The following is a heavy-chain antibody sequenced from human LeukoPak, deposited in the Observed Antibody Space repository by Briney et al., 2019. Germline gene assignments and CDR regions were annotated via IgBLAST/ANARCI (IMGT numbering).Heavy chain of an antibody. CDR1: GFSFSNYW. CDR2: IYPGDSDT. D-gene: IGHD1-14*01. Sequence: GESLKISCEGSGFSFSNYWIALVRQMPGKGLECMGIIYPGDSDTRYSPSFQGQVTISADKSTNTAYLQWGSLKASDTAMYYCARQPTTLYYGMDVWGQGTTVTVSS. V-gene: IGHV5-51*01. J-gene: IGHJ6*02. CDR3: ARQPTTLYYGMDV.